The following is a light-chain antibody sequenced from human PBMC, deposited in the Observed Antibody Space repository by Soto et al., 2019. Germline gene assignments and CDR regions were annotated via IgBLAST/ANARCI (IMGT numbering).Light chain of an antibody. CDR1: QGINNF. J-gene: IGKJ4*01. Sequence: DIQMTQSPSSLSASVGDRVTITCQASQGINNFVNWYHQKPGKAPKLLIYVASNLETGAPSRFSGSGSVTDFTFTISSRQAEDIGTYYCQQYHSLPLTFGGGTKVEIK. CDR2: VAS. CDR3: QQYHSLPLT. V-gene: IGKV1-33*01.